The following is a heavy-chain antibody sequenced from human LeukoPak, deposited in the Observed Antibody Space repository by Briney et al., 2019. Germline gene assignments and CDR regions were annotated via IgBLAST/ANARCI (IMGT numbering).Heavy chain of an antibody. CDR1: GFTFSSYG. D-gene: IGHD3-9*01. Sequence: GGSLRLSCAASGFTFSSYGMHWVRQAPGKGLEWVAFIRYDGSNKYYADSVKGRFTISRDNSKNTLYLQMNSLRAEDTAVYYCARDLYYDILTGYYSDAFDIWGRGTMVTVSS. J-gene: IGHJ3*02. CDR3: ARDLYYDILTGYYSDAFDI. V-gene: IGHV3-30*02. CDR2: IRYDGSNK.